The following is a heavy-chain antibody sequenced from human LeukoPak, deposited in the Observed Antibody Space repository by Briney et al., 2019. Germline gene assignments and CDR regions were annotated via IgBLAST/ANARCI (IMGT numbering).Heavy chain of an antibody. CDR3: ARAFTLKRETSGYYRT. V-gene: IGHV1-8*01. Sequence: GASVKVSCKASGYTFTSYDINWVRQATGQGLEWMGWMNPNSGNTGYAQKFQGRVTMTRNTSISTAYMELSSLRSEDTAVYYCARAFTLKRETSGYYRTWGQGTLVTVSS. CDR1: GYTFTSYD. J-gene: IGHJ5*02. D-gene: IGHD3-22*01. CDR2: MNPNSGNT.